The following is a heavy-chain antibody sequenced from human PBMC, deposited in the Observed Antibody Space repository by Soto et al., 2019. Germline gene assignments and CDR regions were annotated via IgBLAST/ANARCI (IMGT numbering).Heavy chain of an antibody. CDR1: GYIFISYG. Sequence: ASVKVSCKASGYIFISYGSSWVRQVPAQELEGMGWISAYNGNTNYARKLQGRVTMTTHTSTSKAYILLRNLRADETAAYYCARGARYSGYDGFDYWGQGTLVTVSS. D-gene: IGHD5-12*01. V-gene: IGHV1-18*01. J-gene: IGHJ4*02. CDR3: ARGARYSGYDGFDY. CDR2: ISAYNGNT.